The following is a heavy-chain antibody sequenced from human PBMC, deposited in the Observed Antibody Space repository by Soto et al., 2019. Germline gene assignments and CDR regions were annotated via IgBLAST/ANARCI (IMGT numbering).Heavy chain of an antibody. CDR1: GFTVSSNY. V-gene: IGHV3-53*04. J-gene: IGHJ4*02. Sequence: EVQLVESGGGLVQPGGSLRLSCAASGFTVSSNYMGWVRQAPGKGLEWVSVLYSGGSTYYADSVKGRSTISRHNSKNTLYLQMDSLRADDTAVYYCARGENFFDSWGQGTLVTVSS. CDR2: LYSGGST. CDR3: ARGENFFDS. D-gene: IGHD1-26*01.